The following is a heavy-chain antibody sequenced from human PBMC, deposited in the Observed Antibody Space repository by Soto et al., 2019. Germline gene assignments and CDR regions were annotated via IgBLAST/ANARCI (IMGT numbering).Heavy chain of an antibody. CDR1: GASVSSGNW. V-gene: IGHV4-4*02. J-gene: IGHJ4*02. Sequence: QVQLQESGPGLVKPSGTLSLTCAVSGASVSSGNWWSWVRQPPGKGPEWIGDIYHTGSTHYNPSLLSPVTLSVDKSKHLFSLTLNSVTAADTAMYYCASSYDFDPFDFWGQGTLVTVSS. D-gene: IGHD3-3*01. CDR2: IYHTGST. CDR3: ASSYDFDPFDF.